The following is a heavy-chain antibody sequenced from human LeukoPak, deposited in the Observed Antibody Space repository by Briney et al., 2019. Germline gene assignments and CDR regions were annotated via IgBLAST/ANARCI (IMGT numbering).Heavy chain of an antibody. V-gene: IGHV3-21*01. CDR2: ISSSSSYI. J-gene: IGHJ4*02. D-gene: IGHD1-1*01. CDR1: GFTFSSYS. Sequence: GGSLRLSCAASGFTFSSYSMNWVRQAPGKGLEWVSSISSSSSYINYADSVRGRFTISRDNAKNSLFLQMDSLRGEDTAVYYCARCTTGKTFGSLREIKKSREIDYWGQGTLVTVSS. CDR3: ARCTTGKTFGSLREIKKSREIDY.